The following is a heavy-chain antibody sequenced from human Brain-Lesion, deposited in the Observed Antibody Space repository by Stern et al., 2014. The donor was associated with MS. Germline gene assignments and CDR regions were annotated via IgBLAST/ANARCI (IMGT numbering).Heavy chain of an antibody. D-gene: IGHD6-25*01. CDR3: AKQGAAAAYGLDV. CDR1: GYMFGTSW. J-gene: IGHJ6*02. CDR2: IWPGDSTT. V-gene: IGHV5-51*03. Sequence: EVQLVESGPEVKKPGESLRISCEGSGYMFGTSWVAWVRPKPGKGWEWLGRIWPGDSTTQYSPSFQGQIIMSVDKSTNTAYLQWRSLKASDNAMYYCAKQGAAAAYGLDVWGQGTSVTISS.